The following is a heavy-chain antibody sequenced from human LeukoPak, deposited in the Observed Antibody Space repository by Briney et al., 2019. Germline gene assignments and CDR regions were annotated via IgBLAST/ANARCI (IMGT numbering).Heavy chain of an antibody. CDR1: GFTFSSYA. D-gene: IGHD1-26*01. V-gene: IGHV3-23*01. Sequence: PGGSLRLSCAASGFTFSSYAMSWVRQAPGKGLEWVSTISGSGGSTYQADSVKGQFTISGDNSKNTLYLQMNSLRAEDTAVYYCAKGGEVGATRRYFDYWGQGTLVTVSS. CDR3: AKGGEVGATRRYFDY. CDR2: ISGSGGST. J-gene: IGHJ4*02.